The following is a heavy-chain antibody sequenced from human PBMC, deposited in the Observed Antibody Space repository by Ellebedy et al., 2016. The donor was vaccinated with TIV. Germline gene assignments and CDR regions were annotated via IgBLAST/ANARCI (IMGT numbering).Heavy chain of an antibody. CDR1: GYTFTGYY. D-gene: IGHD3-10*01. Sequence: ASVKVSCKASGYTFTGYYIHWVRQAPGQGLEWVGVNDPSVGTTTYAQKFQDRVIITRDTSTSTVYMELRNLRSEDTAIYFCARDISRQSATVRDYWGRGTLVTVSS. V-gene: IGHV1-46*01. CDR3: ARDISRQSATVRDY. CDR2: NDPSVGTT. J-gene: IGHJ4*02.